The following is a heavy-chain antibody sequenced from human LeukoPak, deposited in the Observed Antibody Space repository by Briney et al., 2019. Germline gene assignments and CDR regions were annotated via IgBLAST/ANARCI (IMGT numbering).Heavy chain of an antibody. Sequence: QSGGSLRLSCAASGFTFSSYGMHWVRQAPGKGLEWVAVISYDGSNKYYADSVKGRFTISRDNSKNTLYLQMNSLRAEDTAVYYCAKDWSAMDLFDYWGQGTLVTVSS. CDR3: AKDWSAMDLFDY. V-gene: IGHV3-30*18. D-gene: IGHD5-18*01. CDR1: GFTFSSYG. CDR2: ISYDGSNK. J-gene: IGHJ4*02.